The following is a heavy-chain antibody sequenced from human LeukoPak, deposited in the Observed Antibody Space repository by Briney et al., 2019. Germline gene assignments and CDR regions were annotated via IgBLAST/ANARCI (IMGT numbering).Heavy chain of an antibody. Sequence: GGSLRLSCAASGFTFSSYWMHWVRQAPGKGLVWVSRINSDGSSTSYADSVKGRFTISRDNAKNTLYLQMNSLRAEDTAVYYCARNGRVRGVSLYYGMDVWGQGTTVTVSS. CDR3: ARNGRVRGVSLYYGMDV. D-gene: IGHD3-10*01. V-gene: IGHV3-74*01. CDR2: INSDGSST. CDR1: GFTFSSYW. J-gene: IGHJ6*02.